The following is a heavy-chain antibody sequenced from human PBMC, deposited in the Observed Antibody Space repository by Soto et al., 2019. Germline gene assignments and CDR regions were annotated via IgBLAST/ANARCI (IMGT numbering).Heavy chain of an antibody. CDR2: IIPIFGTA. Sequence: SVKVSCKASGGTFSSYAISWVRQAPGQGLEWMGGIIPIFGTANYAQKFQGRVTITADESTSTAYMELSSLRSEDTAVYYCARDRDYYDSSGYWKTDAFDIWGQGTMVTVSS. J-gene: IGHJ3*02. CDR3: ARDRDYYDSSGYWKTDAFDI. V-gene: IGHV1-69*13. CDR1: GGTFSSYA. D-gene: IGHD3-22*01.